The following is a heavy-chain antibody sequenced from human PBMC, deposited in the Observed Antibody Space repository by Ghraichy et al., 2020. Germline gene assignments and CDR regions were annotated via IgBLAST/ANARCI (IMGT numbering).Heavy chain of an antibody. D-gene: IGHD5-18*01. CDR2: ITYDGSNK. V-gene: IGHV3-30*18. J-gene: IGHJ6*02. CDR3: AKDNGNVDTAMASGYYYGMDV. Sequence: GGSLRLSCAASGFTFSSYGMHWVRQAPGKGLEWVAVITYDGSNKYYADSVKGRFTISRDNSKNTLYLQMNSLRAEDTAVYYCAKDNGNVDTAMASGYYYGMDVWGQGTTVTVSS. CDR1: GFTFSSYG.